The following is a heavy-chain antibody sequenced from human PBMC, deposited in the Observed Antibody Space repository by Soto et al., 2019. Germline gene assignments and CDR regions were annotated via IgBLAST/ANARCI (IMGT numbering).Heavy chain of an antibody. J-gene: IGHJ6*03. Sequence: KPSETLSLTCTVSGDSVSSSNYYWGWIRHPPGRGLEWIGSILHGGNTYYNPSLKSRVTISVDTSKNQFSLKLNSVAAADTATYYCARGGISHCAYFYSFDVWDRGTTVTVSS. D-gene: IGHD2-21*01. CDR1: GDSVSSSNYY. CDR3: ARGGISHCAYFYSFDV. V-gene: IGHV4-39*01. CDR2: ILHGGNT.